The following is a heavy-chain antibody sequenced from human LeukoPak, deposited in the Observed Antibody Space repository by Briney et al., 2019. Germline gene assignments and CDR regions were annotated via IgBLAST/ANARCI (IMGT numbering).Heavy chain of an antibody. Sequence: SETLSLTCTVSGGSISSSSYYWGWIRQPPGKGLEWIGSIYYSGSTYYNPSLKSRVTISVDTSKNQFSLKLSSVTAADTAVYYCARQKYSSSSGNLWGQGTLVTVSS. CDR2: IYYSGST. D-gene: IGHD6-6*01. J-gene: IGHJ4*02. CDR3: ARQKYSSSSGNL. V-gene: IGHV4-39*01. CDR1: GGSISSSSYY.